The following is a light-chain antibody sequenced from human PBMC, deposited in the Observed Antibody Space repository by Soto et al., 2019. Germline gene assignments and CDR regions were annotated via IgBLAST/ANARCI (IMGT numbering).Light chain of an antibody. CDR3: QQYGRA. Sequence: EIVLTQSPGTLSLSPGERATLSCRASQSVRSSYLAWYQQKPGQAPRLLIYCASSRATGIPDRFSGSGSGTDFTLTISRLEPEDCAVYYCQQYGRAFGQGTKLEIK. CDR1: QSVRSSY. J-gene: IGKJ2*01. V-gene: IGKV3-20*01. CDR2: CAS.